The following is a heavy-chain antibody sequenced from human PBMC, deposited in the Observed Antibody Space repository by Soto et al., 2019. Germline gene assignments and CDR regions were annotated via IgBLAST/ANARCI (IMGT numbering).Heavy chain of an antibody. V-gene: IGHV4-59*08. CDR3: ARGMGVTVFGVITNRDLDS. J-gene: IGHJ4*02. D-gene: IGHD3-3*01. Sequence: SETLSLTCNVSGDSKTKYYWSWIRQPPGKTLEWIGYIYDNGGTNYNPSLKSRVTISMDTSKKQYSLKLTSVTAADTAVYYCARGMGVTVFGVITNRDLDSWGQGALVTVSS. CDR1: GDSKTKYY. CDR2: IYDNGGT.